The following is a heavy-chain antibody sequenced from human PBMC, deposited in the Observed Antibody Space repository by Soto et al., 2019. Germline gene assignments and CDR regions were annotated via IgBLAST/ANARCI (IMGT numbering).Heavy chain of an antibody. Sequence: PSETLSLTCTVSGGSISSYYWSWIRQPPGKGLEWIAYTYYSGSTNYNPSLKSRVTISVDTSKNQFSLKLSSVTAADTAVYYCAREGGSGRLDYWGQGTLVTVSS. CDR3: AREGGSGRLDY. CDR1: GGSISSYY. D-gene: IGHD3-10*01. J-gene: IGHJ4*02. V-gene: IGHV4-59*01. CDR2: TYYSGST.